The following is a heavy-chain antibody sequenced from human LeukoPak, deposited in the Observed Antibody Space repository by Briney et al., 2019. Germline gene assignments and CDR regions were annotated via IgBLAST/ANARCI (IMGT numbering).Heavy chain of an antibody. Sequence: PGGSLRLSCAASGFTFSSYSMNWVRQAPGKGLEWVSYISSSSSTIYYADSVKGRFTISRDNAKNSLYLQMNSLRAEDTAVYYCAKDGYYYDSSGYYGDYFDYWGQGTLVTVSS. V-gene: IGHV3-48*01. CDR3: AKDGYYYDSSGYYGDYFDY. CDR2: ISSSSSTI. D-gene: IGHD3-22*01. CDR1: GFTFSSYS. J-gene: IGHJ4*02.